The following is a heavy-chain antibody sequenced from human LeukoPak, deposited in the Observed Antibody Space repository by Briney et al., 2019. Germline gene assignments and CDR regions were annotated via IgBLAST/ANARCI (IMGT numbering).Heavy chain of an antibody. CDR3: AGSLAYCGGDCHAAFDY. V-gene: IGHV3-74*01. CDR1: GFTFSSYA. J-gene: IGHJ4*02. Sequence: GGSLRLSCAASGFTFSSYAMHWVRQAPGKGLVWVSRINSDGSSTVYADSVKGRFTISRDNAKNTLYLQMNSLRAEDTSVYYCAGSLAYCGGDCHAAFDYWGQGTLVTVSS. D-gene: IGHD2-21*02. CDR2: INSDGSST.